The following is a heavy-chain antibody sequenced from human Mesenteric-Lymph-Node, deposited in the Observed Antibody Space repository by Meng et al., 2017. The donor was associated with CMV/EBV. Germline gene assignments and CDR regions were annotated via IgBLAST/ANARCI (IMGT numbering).Heavy chain of an antibody. Sequence: GGSLRLSCAASGFTVSSNYMSWVRQAPGKGLEWVSVIYSGGATYYADSVKGRFTISRDNSMNTLYLQMNSLRAEDTAVYYCARDGGGYCSSTSCPYYYYYGMDVWGQGTTVTDSS. CDR1: GFTVSSNY. J-gene: IGHJ6*02. CDR2: IYSGGAT. D-gene: IGHD2-2*01. CDR3: ARDGGGYCSSTSCPYYYYYGMDV. V-gene: IGHV3-66*02.